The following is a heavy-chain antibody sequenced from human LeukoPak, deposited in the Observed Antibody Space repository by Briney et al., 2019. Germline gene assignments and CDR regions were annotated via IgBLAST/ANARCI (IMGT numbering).Heavy chain of an antibody. CDR2: IYYSGST. D-gene: IGHD3-3*01. Sequence: KPSETLSLTCTVSGGSISSSSYYWGWIRQPPGKGLEWIGCIYYSGSTYYNPSLKSRVTISVDTSKNQFSLKLSSVTAADTAVYYCARHPNTLFTIFGGWCYMDVWGKGTTVTVSS. J-gene: IGHJ6*03. CDR1: GGSISSSSYY. CDR3: ARHPNTLFTIFGGWCYMDV. V-gene: IGHV4-39*01.